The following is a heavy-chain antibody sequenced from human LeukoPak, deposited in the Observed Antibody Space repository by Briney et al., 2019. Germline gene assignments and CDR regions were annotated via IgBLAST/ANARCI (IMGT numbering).Heavy chain of an antibody. CDR3: ARDQLVAGRYDAFDI. V-gene: IGHV1-46*01. J-gene: IGHJ3*02. Sequence: ASVKVSCKASGYTFTSYAMHWVRQAPGQGLEWMGIINPSGGSTSYAQKFQGRVTMTRDTSTSTVYMELSSLRSEDTAVYYCARDQLVAGRYDAFDIWGQGTMVTVSS. CDR1: GYTFTSYA. CDR2: INPSGGST. D-gene: IGHD6-19*01.